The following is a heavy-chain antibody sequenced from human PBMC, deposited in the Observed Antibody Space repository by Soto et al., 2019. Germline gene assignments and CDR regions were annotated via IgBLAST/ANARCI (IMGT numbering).Heavy chain of an antibody. D-gene: IGHD4-4*01. CDR1: GFTFSSYG. Sequence: QVQLVESGGGVVQPGRSLRLSCAASGFTFSSYGMHWVRQAPGKGLEWVAVISYDGSNKYYADSVKGRFTISRDNSKNTLYLQMNSLRAEDTAVYYCAQDTPLQPYGMDVWGQGTTVTVSS. CDR3: AQDTPLQPYGMDV. V-gene: IGHV3-30*18. J-gene: IGHJ6*02. CDR2: ISYDGSNK.